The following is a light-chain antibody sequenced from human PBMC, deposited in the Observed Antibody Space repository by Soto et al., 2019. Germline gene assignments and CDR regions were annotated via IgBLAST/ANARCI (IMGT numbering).Light chain of an antibody. Sequence: AIQLTQSPSSLSASVGDRVTITCRASQGISSTLAWYQQQPGKPPKLLIYGASTLERGVPSRFSGSGSGTDFTLTISSLQPEDFATYYCQQFNIFPLTFGGGTKVEIK. J-gene: IGKJ4*01. CDR1: QGISST. CDR2: GAS. V-gene: IGKV1-13*02. CDR3: QQFNIFPLT.